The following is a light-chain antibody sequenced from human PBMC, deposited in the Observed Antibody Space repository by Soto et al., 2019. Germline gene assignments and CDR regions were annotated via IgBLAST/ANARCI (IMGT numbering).Light chain of an antibody. J-gene: IGLJ2*01. CDR1: SSDVGGYNY. CDR3: SSYTSSLTLVV. Sequence: QSALTQPASVSGSPGQSITISCTGTSSDVGGYNYVSWYQQHPGKDPKLMIYDVSNRPSGVSNRFSGSKSGNTASLTISGIQAEDEPDYYCSSYTSSLTLVVFGGGTKLTVL. V-gene: IGLV2-14*01. CDR2: DVS.